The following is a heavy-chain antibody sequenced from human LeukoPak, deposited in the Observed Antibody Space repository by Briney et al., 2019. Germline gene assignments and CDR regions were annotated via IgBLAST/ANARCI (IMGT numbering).Heavy chain of an antibody. Sequence: SETLSLTCTVSGGSISSYYWSWIRQPPGKGLEWIGYIYYSGSTNYNPSLKSRVTISVDTSKNQFSLKLSSVTAADTAVYYCARQFRLRDAFDYWGQGTLVTVSS. CDR2: IYYSGST. CDR1: GGSISSYY. V-gene: IGHV4-59*08. J-gene: IGHJ4*02. CDR3: ARQFRLRDAFDY. D-gene: IGHD3-10*01.